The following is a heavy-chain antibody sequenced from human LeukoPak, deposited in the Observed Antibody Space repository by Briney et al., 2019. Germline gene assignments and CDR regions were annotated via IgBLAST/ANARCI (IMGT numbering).Heavy chain of an antibody. CDR2: INTNTGNP. J-gene: IGHJ3*02. V-gene: IGHV7-4-1*02. D-gene: IGHD2-15*01. Sequence: ASVKVSCKASGYTFTSYAMDWVRQAPGQGLEWMGWINTNTGNPTYAQGFTGRFVFSLDTSVSTTYLQISSLKAEDTAVYYCARAFPYYCSGGSCYSYAFDIWGQGTMVTVSS. CDR1: GYTFTSYA. CDR3: ARAFPYYCSGGSCYSYAFDI.